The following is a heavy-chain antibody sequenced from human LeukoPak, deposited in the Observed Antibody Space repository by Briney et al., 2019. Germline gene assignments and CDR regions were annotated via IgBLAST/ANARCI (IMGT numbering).Heavy chain of an antibody. V-gene: IGHV7-4-1*02. D-gene: IGHD6-13*01. J-gene: IGHJ5*02. Sequence: GASVEVSCKASGYTFTSCAMNWVRQAPGQGLEWMGWINTNTGNPTYAQGFTGRFVFSLDTSVSTAYLRISSLKAEDTAVYYCARDAYSSSWYGPAINWFDPWGQGTLVTVSS. CDR3: ARDAYSSSWYGPAINWFDP. CDR1: GYTFTSCA. CDR2: INTNTGNP.